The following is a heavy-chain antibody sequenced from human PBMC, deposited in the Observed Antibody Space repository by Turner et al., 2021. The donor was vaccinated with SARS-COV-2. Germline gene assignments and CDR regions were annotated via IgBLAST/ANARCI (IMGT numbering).Heavy chain of an antibody. CDR2: IKQDGSEK. V-gene: IGHV3-7*01. CDR1: GFTFSSYW. Sequence: EVQLVESGGGLVQPGGSLRLSCEASGFTFSSYWMNWVRQTPGKGLEWMANIKQDGSEKNYVDSVKGRFTISRDNGKNSLYLQMNSRRAEDTAIYYCAGGRGWTSDYWGQGTLVTVSS. CDR3: AGGRGWTSDY. D-gene: IGHD6-19*01. J-gene: IGHJ4*02.